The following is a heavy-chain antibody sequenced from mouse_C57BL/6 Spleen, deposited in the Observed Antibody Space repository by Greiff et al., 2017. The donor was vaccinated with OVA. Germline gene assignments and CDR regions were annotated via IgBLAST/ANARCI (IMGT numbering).Heavy chain of an antibody. CDR3: ARGGSSYWFAY. J-gene: IGHJ3*01. CDR1: GFTFSSYA. V-gene: IGHV5-4*01. CDR2: ISDGGSYT. Sequence: VQLQQSGGGLVKPGGSLKLSCAASGFTFSSYAMSWVRQTPEKRLEWVATISDGGSYTYYPDNVKGRFTISRDNAKNNLYLQMSHLKSEDTAMYYCARGGSSYWFAYWGQGTLVTVSA. D-gene: IGHD1-1*01.